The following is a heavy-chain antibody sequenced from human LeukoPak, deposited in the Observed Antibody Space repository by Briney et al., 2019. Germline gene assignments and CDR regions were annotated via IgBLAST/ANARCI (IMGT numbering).Heavy chain of an antibody. CDR3: ARHKYSGYERVFDY. CDR2: IYYTGRT. CDR1: GGSISGYF. J-gene: IGHJ4*02. Sequence: SETLSLTCTVSGGSISGYFWVWIRQPPGKGPEWIGYIYYTGRTDYNPSLKSRVTISIDTSKNQFSLTLNSVTAADTGVYYCARHKYSGYERVFDYWGQGTLVTVSS. V-gene: IGHV4-59*08. D-gene: IGHD5-12*01.